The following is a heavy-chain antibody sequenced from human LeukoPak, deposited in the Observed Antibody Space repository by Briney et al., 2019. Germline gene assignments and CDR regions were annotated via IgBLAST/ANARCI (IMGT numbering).Heavy chain of an antibody. J-gene: IGHJ3*01. Sequence: GGSLRLSCAASGFTFNDFAMTWVRQAPGKGLEWVSTISDAGTYYADSVKGRFIISRDNAKNMLYLQLNRLRGDDTAMYYCARNLGPFDVRGHGTMVTVSS. CDR1: GFTFNDFA. CDR3: ARNLGPFDV. D-gene: IGHD3-16*01. V-gene: IGHV3-23*01. CDR2: ISDAGT.